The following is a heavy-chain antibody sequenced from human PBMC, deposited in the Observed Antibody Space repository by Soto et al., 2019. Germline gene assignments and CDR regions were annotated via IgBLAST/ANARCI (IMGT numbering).Heavy chain of an antibody. V-gene: IGHV3-23*01. CDR2: ISGSGLST. D-gene: IGHD3-10*01. Sequence: PGGSLRLSCAASGFTFSSYAMSWVRQAPGKGLEWVSGISGSGLSTNYADSVKGRFTISRDNSKNTLYLQMNSLRAEDTAVYYCAKRTTGSFDYWGQGNLVTVSS. J-gene: IGHJ4*02. CDR3: AKRTTGSFDY. CDR1: GFTFSSYA.